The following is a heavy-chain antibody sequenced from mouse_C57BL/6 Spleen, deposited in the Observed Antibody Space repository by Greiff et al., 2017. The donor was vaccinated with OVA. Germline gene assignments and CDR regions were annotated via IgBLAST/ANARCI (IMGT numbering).Heavy chain of an antibody. J-gene: IGHJ3*01. D-gene: IGHD2-5*01. CDR2: IDPNSGGT. CDR1: VYTFPSYW. Sequence: QVQLQQPGAELSKPGASVQLSCTASVYTFPSYWMPWVPPRPGRGLAWIGRIDPNSGGTKYNEKFKSKATLTVDKPSSTAYMQLSSLTSEDSAVYYCARGDYSNSWFAYWGQGTLVTVSA. V-gene: IGHV1-72*01. CDR3: ARGDYSNSWFAY.